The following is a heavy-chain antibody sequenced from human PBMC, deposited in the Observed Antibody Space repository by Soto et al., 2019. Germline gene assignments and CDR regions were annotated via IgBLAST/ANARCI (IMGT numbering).Heavy chain of an antibody. CDR1: GFSLTTSGVG. Sequence: QITLKESGPTLVKPTQTLTLTCTFSGFSLTTSGVGVGWIRQPPGKALEWLAVIYWDEDKRYSPSLKSRLTITKDTSRNQVVLTMTNMDPVDTATYYCARRTAVAGTVDYWGRGSLVTVSS. CDR2: IYWDEDK. CDR3: ARRTAVAGTVDY. V-gene: IGHV2-5*02. D-gene: IGHD6-19*01. J-gene: IGHJ4*02.